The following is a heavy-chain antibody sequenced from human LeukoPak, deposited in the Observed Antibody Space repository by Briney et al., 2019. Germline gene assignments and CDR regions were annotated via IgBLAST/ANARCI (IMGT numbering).Heavy chain of an antibody. CDR2: IKQDGSEK. CDR1: GFTFSDYY. Sequence: GGSLRLSCAASGFTFSDYYMSWIRQAPGKGLEWVANIKQDGSEKYYVDSVKGRFTISRDNAKNSLYLQMNSLKTEDTAVYYCTHDYFDYWGQGTLVTVSS. J-gene: IGHJ4*02. V-gene: IGHV3-7*03. CDR3: THDYFDY.